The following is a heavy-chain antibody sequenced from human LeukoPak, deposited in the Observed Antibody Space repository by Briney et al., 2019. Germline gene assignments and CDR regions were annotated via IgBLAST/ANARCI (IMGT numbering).Heavy chain of an antibody. CDR1: GGTYSSYA. V-gene: IGHV1-69*05. D-gene: IGHD6-6*01. J-gene: IGHJ6*03. Sequence: SSVQVSCKASGGTYSSYAISSVRPAPGQGLEWMGGIIPIFGTANYAQKFEGRVTITTDESTSTAYMELSSLRSEDTAVYYCARAQMEYSSAGLYYYYYMDVWGKGTTVTVSS. CDR2: IIPIFGTA. CDR3: ARAQMEYSSAGLYYYYYMDV.